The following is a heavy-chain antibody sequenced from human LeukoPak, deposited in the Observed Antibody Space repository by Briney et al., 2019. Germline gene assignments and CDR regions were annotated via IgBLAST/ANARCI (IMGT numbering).Heavy chain of an antibody. D-gene: IGHD3-22*01. Sequence: MXXVRQAPGQRLEWMGWINAGNGNTKYSQKFQGRVTITRDTSASTAYMELSSLRSEDTAVYYCASYYPGGEWYYFDYWGQGTLVTVSS. CDR3: ASYYPGGEWYYFDY. V-gene: IGHV1-3*01. CDR2: INAGNGNT. J-gene: IGHJ4*02.